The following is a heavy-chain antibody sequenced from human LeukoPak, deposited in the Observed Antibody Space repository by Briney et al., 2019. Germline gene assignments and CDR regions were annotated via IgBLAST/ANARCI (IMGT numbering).Heavy chain of an antibody. CDR1: GFTFSNNA. Sequence: GGSLRLSCAASGFTFSNNAMSWVRQAPGKGLEWVSATSTSGGSAYYADSVKGRFTISRDNSKNTLYLQMNSLRAEDTAVYYCAKEGDVVVPAAIPFFDYWGQGTLVTVSS. J-gene: IGHJ4*02. D-gene: IGHD2-2*01. CDR3: AKEGDVVVPAAIPFFDY. CDR2: TSTSGGSA. V-gene: IGHV3-23*01.